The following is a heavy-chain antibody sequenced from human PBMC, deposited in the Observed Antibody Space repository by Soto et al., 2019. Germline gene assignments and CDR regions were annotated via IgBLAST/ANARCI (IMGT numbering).Heavy chain of an antibody. J-gene: IGHJ4*02. CDR3: ARRDYYDSTGYFGD. CDR2: VHRSGST. V-gene: IGHV4-4*02. CDR1: GASISSDKW. Sequence: SETLSLTCAVSGASISSDKWWSWVRQPPGKGLEWIGEVHRSGSTNSNPSLKSRVTISVDKSQNHFSLKLSSVTAADTAVYYCARRDYYDSTGYFGDWGQGTPVTVSS. D-gene: IGHD3-22*01.